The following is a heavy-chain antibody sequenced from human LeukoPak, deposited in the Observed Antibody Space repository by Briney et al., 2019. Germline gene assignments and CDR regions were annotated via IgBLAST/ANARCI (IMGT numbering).Heavy chain of an antibody. V-gene: IGHV4-4*07. Sequence: PSETLSLTCTFSGGSVSSHYWSWIRRPAGKGLEWIGRVYTSGSTNYNPSLKSRVTISVDTSKIQFSLEMSSVTAADTAVYYCARATRSCSSTSCYNYYYYMDVWGKGTTVTVSS. J-gene: IGHJ6*03. CDR3: ARATRSCSSTSCYNYYYYMDV. D-gene: IGHD2-2*02. CDR2: VYTSGST. CDR1: GGSVSSHY.